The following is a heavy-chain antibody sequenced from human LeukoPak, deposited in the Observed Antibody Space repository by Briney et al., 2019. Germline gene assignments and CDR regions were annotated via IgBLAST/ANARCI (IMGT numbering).Heavy chain of an antibody. CDR1: GGSISSSSYY. D-gene: IGHD2-15*01. Sequence: PSETLSLTCTVSGGSISSSSYYWGWIRQPPGKGLEWIGSIYYSGSTYYNPSLKSRVTISVDTSKNQFSLKLSSVTAADTAVYYCARHHVVVVTAPFDYWGQGTLVTVSS. CDR2: IYYSGST. J-gene: IGHJ4*02. CDR3: ARHHVVVVTAPFDY. V-gene: IGHV4-39*01.